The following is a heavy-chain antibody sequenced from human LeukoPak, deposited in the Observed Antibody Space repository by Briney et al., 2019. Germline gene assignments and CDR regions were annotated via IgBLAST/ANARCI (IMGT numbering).Heavy chain of an antibody. CDR2: ISYDGSNK. Sequence: GGSLRLSCAASGFTFSSYGMHWVRQAPGKGLEWVAVISYDGSNKYYADSVKGRFTISRDNSKNMLYLQMNSLRAEDTAVYYCASNYYDSSGYYTDGVYWGQGTLVTVSS. J-gene: IGHJ4*02. CDR1: GFTFSSYG. D-gene: IGHD3-22*01. CDR3: ASNYYDSSGYYTDGVY. V-gene: IGHV3-30*03.